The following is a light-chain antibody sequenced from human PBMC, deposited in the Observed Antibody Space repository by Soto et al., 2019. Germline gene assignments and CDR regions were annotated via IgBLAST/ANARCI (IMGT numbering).Light chain of an antibody. V-gene: IGKV2-28*01. Sequence: IVRTQSPLSLPVTPGEPASISCRSSQSLLHSNGYNYLDWYLQKPGQSPQLLIYLGSNRASGVPDRFSGSGSGTDFTLKISRVEAEDVGVYYCMQALQTPLTFGGGTKV. CDR3: MQALQTPLT. CDR2: LGS. J-gene: IGKJ4*01. CDR1: QSLLHSNGYNY.